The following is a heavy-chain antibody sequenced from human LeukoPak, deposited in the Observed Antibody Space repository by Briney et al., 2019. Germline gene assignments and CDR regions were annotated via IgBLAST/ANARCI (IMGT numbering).Heavy chain of an antibody. CDR3: ARDPVCDY. V-gene: IGHV3-48*03. CDR2: ISSSGSTK. CDR1: GFTFSSHE. J-gene: IGHJ4*02. Sequence: QPGGSLRLSCAASGFTFSSHEMNWVRQAPGKGLEWVSYISSSGSTKYYADSVKGRFTISRDNAKNSLYLQMNSLRAEDTAVYYCARDPVCDYWGQGTLVTVSS.